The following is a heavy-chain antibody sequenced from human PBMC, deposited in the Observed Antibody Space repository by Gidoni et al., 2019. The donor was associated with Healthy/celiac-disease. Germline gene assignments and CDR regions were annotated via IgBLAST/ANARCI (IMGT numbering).Heavy chain of an antibody. D-gene: IGHD6-13*01. CDR3: ALGYSSSWYGGYYYYYGMDV. J-gene: IGHJ6*02. Sequence: QLQLQESGSGLVKPSQTLSPTCAVSGGSISSGGYSWSWMRQPPGKGLEWIGYIYHSGSIYYNPSLKSRVTISVDRSKNQFSLKLSSVTAADTAVYYCALGYSSSWYGGYYYYYGMDVWGQGTTVTVSS. V-gene: IGHV4-30-2*01. CDR1: GGSISSGGYS. CDR2: IYHSGSI.